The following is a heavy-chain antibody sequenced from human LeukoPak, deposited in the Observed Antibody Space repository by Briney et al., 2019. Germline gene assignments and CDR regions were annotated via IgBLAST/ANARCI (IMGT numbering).Heavy chain of an antibody. CDR1: GFTFSSYG. V-gene: IGHV3-30*18. J-gene: IGHJ4*02. Sequence: GGSLRLSCAAFGFTFSSYGMHWVRQAPGKGLEWVAVISYDGSNKYYADSVKGRFTISRDNSKNTLYLQMNSLRAEDTAVYYCAKGPDSYGHYYFDYWGQGTLVTVSS. D-gene: IGHD5-18*01. CDR3: AKGPDSYGHYYFDY. CDR2: ISYDGSNK.